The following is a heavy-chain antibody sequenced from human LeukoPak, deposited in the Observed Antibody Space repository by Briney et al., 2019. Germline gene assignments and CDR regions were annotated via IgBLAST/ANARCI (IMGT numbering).Heavy chain of an antibody. J-gene: IGHJ5*02. Sequence: GSLRLSCAASGFTVSSNYMNWVRQAPGKGLEWVSMIYPNGNTFYTDSVKGRFTISRDNSKNTLDLQMSSLRAEDTAVYYCARDPGYSSSWYDGNWFDPWGQGTLVTVSS. D-gene: IGHD6-13*01. V-gene: IGHV3-66*01. CDR1: GFTVSSNY. CDR2: IYPNGNT. CDR3: ARDPGYSSSWYDGNWFDP.